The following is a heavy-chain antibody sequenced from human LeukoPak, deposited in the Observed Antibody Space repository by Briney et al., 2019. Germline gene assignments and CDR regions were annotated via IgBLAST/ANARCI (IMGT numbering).Heavy chain of an antibody. CDR1: GGSFSGYY. CDR3: ARGALRYLDWLPSPNWFDP. J-gene: IGHJ5*02. V-gene: IGHV4-34*01. Sequence: SETLSLTCAVYGGSFSGYYWSWIRQPPGKGLEWIGEINHSGSTNYNPSLKIRITISVATPKNQFSLKLSSVTAAATAVYYGARGALRYLDWLPSPNWFDPWGQGTLVTVSS. CDR2: INHSGST. D-gene: IGHD3-9*01.